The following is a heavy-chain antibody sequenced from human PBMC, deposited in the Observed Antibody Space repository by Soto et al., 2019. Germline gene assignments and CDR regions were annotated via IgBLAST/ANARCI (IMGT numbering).Heavy chain of an antibody. CDR3: AKDIGYTSATRYYFDY. D-gene: IGHD5-18*01. CDR2: ISFDGKYK. J-gene: IGHJ4*01. CDR1: GFTFCSYG. V-gene: IGHV3-30*18. Sequence: GGSMRLSCAASGFTFCSYGVHWVRKAPGKGLQWVAIISFDGKYKYYADSVKGRFTISRDSSKNTLYLQVNSLRAEDTAVYFCAKDIGYTSATRYYFDYWGHGTLVTVSS.